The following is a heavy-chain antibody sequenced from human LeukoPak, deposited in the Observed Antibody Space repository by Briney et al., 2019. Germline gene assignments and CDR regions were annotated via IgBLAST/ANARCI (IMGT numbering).Heavy chain of an antibody. CDR3: AKDAAKWFGDSYYYYYGMDV. CDR1: GFTFSSYG. CDR2: ISYDGSNK. Sequence: GGSLRLSCAASGFTFSSYGIHWVRQAPGKGLEWVAVISYDGSNKYYADSVKGRFTISRDNSKNTLYLQMNSLRAEDTAVYYCAKDAAKWFGDSYYYYYGMDVWGKGTTVTVSS. V-gene: IGHV3-30*18. D-gene: IGHD3-10*01. J-gene: IGHJ6*04.